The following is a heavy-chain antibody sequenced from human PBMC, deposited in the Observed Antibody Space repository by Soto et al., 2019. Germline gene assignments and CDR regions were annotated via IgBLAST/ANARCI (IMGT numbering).Heavy chain of an antibody. Sequence: GASVKVSCKASGGTVSSYAITWVRQAPGKGLEWMGVFIPIFVSAHYAPKVQGRITITADESTSTAYMELSGLSSEDTAIYYCARDVSSDTTGFRGYDLWGQGTQVTVSS. J-gene: IGHJ4*02. CDR3: ARDVSSDTTGFRGYDL. D-gene: IGHD3-10*01. CDR1: GGTVSSYA. CDR2: FIPIFVSA. V-gene: IGHV1-69*13.